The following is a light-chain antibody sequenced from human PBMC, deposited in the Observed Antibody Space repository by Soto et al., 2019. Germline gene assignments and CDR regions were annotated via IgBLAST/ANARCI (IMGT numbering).Light chain of an antibody. CDR1: QSVSIY. J-gene: IGKJ5*01. CDR3: QQRNNWPTSIT. Sequence: EMVLTQSPATLSLSPGERATLSCSASQSVSIYSPWYQQKPGQAPPLLXYDASNRATGIPAKFSGSGAGTDFTLTISSLEPQDFAVHYCQQRNNWPTSITFGPGTDWRL. CDR2: DAS. V-gene: IGKV3-11*01.